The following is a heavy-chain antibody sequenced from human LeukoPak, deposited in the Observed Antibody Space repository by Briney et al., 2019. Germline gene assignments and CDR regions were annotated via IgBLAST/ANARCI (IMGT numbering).Heavy chain of an antibody. J-gene: IGHJ6*02. V-gene: IGHV4-39*01. CDR3: ARPYGYNYYGMDV. Sequence: SETLSLTCTVSGGSFSSSSYYWGWIRQPPGKGLEWLGRIYYSGSTYYNPSLKNRVSISVDTSKSQFSLKLSSVTAADTAVYYCARPYGYNYYGMDVWGQGTTVTVSS. D-gene: IGHD4-17*01. CDR2: IYYSGST. CDR1: GGSFSSSSYY.